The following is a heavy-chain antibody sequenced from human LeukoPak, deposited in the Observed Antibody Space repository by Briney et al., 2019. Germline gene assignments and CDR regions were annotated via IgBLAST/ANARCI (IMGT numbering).Heavy chain of an antibody. CDR1: RYTFTSYD. CDR3: ARYYLDDYGSNWFDP. J-gene: IGHJ5*02. Sequence: ASVKVSCKASRYTFTSYDINWVRQATGQGLELMGWMNPNSGNTGYAQKFQGRVTMTRNTSISTAYMELSSLRSEDTAVYYCARYYLDDYGSNWFDPWGQGTLVTVSS. D-gene: IGHD4-17*01. V-gene: IGHV1-8*01. CDR2: MNPNSGNT.